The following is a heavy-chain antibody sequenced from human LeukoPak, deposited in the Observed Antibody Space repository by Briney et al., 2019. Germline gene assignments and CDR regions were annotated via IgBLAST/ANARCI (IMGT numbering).Heavy chain of an antibody. J-gene: IGHJ4*02. CDR1: GFTFSSNA. CDR3: ADPGVGY. Sequence: GGSLRLSCAASGFTFSSNAMTWVRQAPGKGLEWVANIKQNGSEETYIDSVKGRFIISRDNAKNSLSLQMNSLRGEDTAVYYCADPGVGYWGQGTLVTVSS. D-gene: IGHD1-26*01. V-gene: IGHV3-7*01. CDR2: IKQNGSEE.